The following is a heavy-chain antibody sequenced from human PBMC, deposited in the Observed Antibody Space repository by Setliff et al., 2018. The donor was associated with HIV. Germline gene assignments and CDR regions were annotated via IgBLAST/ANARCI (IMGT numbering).Heavy chain of an antibody. V-gene: IGHV3-30-3*02. D-gene: IGHD6-19*01. Sequence: PGGSLRLSCVASGFMFSSHGMHWVRQAPGKGLAWVAVASSDGVNNLYADSVKGRFIISRDNSKNTLSLQMTSLTTEDTAVYYCAKQGATSGLDFWGQGTLVTVSS. CDR3: AKQGATSGLDF. J-gene: IGHJ4*02. CDR2: ASSDGVNN. CDR1: GFMFSSHG.